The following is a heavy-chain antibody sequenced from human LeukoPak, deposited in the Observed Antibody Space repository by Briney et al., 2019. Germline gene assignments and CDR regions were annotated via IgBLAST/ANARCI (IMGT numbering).Heavy chain of an antibody. CDR1: GFMFSSNW. CDR2: IKEDGTET. CDR3: ANDESYYGSGSPVDY. D-gene: IGHD3-10*01. Sequence: GGSLRLSCAASGFMFSSNWMSWVRLAPGKGLEWVANIKEDGTETYYVDSVKGRFTISRDNAKNTLYLQMNGLRAEDTAVYYCANDESYYGSGSPVDYWGQGTLVTVSS. V-gene: IGHV3-7*03. J-gene: IGHJ4*02.